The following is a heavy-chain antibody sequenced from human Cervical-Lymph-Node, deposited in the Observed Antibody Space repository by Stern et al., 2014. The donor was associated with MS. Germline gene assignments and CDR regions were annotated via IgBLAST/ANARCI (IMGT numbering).Heavy chain of an antibody. CDR1: GYSFISYW. CDR3: VRGGSGQLVGYFQH. D-gene: IGHD6-6*01. Sequence: EDQLVESGVEVKKLGESLKISCQASGYSFISYWIGWVRQMPGKGPEWMAIIYPGDSDTRYSPSFHGQVTISVDKSINPAYLQWSSLKASDTAMYYCVRGGSGQLVGYFQHWGQGTLVTVSS. V-gene: IGHV5-51*03. J-gene: IGHJ1*01. CDR2: IYPGDSDT.